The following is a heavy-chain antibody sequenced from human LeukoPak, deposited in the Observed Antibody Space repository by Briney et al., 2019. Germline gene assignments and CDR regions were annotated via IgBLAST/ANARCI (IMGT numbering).Heavy chain of an antibody. D-gene: IGHD4-17*01. CDR3: AGTGGDYGDYDY. CDR2: IYYSGST. V-gene: IGHV4-39*07. J-gene: IGHJ4*02. CDR1: GGSISSSSYY. Sequence: PSETLSLTCTVSGGSISSSSYYWGWIRQPPGKGLEWIGSIYYSGSTYYNPSLKSRVTISVDTSKSQFSLKLSSVTAADTAVYYCAGTGGDYGDYDYWGQGTLVTVSS.